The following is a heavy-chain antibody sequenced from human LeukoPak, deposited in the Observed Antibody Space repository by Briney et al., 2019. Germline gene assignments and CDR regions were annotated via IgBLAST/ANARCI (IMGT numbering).Heavy chain of an antibody. CDR2: IYYSGST. J-gene: IGHJ4*02. CDR1: GGSISSGDYY. Sequence: SQTLSLTCTVSGGSISSGDYYWSWIRQPPGKGLEWIGYIYYSGSTYYNPSLKSRVTISVDTSKNQFSLKLSSVTAADTAVYYCARVPDSYSYGYASYYFDYWGQGTLVTVSS. CDR3: ARVPDSYSYGYASYYFDY. V-gene: IGHV4-30-4*01. D-gene: IGHD5-18*01.